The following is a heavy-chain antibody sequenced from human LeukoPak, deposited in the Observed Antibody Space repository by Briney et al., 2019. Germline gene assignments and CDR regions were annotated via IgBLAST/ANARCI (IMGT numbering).Heavy chain of an antibody. CDR2: VDPEDGET. Sequence: ASVKVSCKVSGYTFTDYYMHWVQQAPGKGLEWMGLVDPEDGETIYAEKFQGRVTITADTSTDTAYMELSSLRSEDTAVYYCAPTLGAIFGVVPHWGQRTLVTVSS. D-gene: IGHD3-3*01. CDR1: GYTFTDYY. J-gene: IGHJ4*02. V-gene: IGHV1-69-2*01. CDR3: APTLGAIFGVVPH.